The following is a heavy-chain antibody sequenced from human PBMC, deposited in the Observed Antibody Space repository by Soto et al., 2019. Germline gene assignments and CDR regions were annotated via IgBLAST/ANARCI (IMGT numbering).Heavy chain of an antibody. D-gene: IGHD3-22*01. CDR3: EKDPTSYDSSAQFDS. Sequence: GGFLRLSCAASGFSFSIYAMNWVRQAPGKGLEWVSGISGGGGSTYYADSVKGRFTISRDNSKNTLYLQMNSLRVEDTAVYYCEKDPTSYDSSAQFDSWGQGTLVNVSS. CDR2: ISGGGGST. J-gene: IGHJ4*02. V-gene: IGHV3-23*01. CDR1: GFSFSIYA.